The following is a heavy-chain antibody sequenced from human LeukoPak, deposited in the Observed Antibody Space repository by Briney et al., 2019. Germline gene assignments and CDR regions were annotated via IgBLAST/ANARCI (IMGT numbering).Heavy chain of an antibody. Sequence: PGGSLRLSCEASGFTFSSYSMNWVRQAPGKGLEWVSYISSSGSTIYYADSVKGRFTISRDNAKNSLYLQMNSLRAEDTAVYYCARLSGSYRVVAFDIWGQGTMVTVSS. CDR1: GFTFSSYS. D-gene: IGHD1-26*01. J-gene: IGHJ3*02. V-gene: IGHV3-48*04. CDR3: ARLSGSYRVVAFDI. CDR2: ISSSGSTI.